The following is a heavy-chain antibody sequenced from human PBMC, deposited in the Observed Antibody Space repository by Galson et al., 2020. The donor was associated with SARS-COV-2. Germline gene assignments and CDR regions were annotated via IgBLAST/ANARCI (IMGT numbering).Heavy chain of an antibody. CDR2: ISHDGSNK. V-gene: IGHV3-30*04. CDR1: GFIFSNYA. D-gene: IGHD3-3*01. CDR3: ARNKDDFKSGYNEAFDI. J-gene: IGHJ3*02. Sequence: TGGSLRLSCAASGFIFSNYAMHWVRQAPGKGLEWVAVISHDGSNKFYGDSVKGRFTIFRDNARSKLYVQMNSLRAEDTALYYCARNKDDFKSGYNEAFDIWGQGTMLTVSS.